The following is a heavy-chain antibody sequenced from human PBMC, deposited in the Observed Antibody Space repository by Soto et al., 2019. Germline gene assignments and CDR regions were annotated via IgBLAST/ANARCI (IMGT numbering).Heavy chain of an antibody. J-gene: IGHJ3*01. CDR1: GYSFAGHW. CDR3: ARLPGVRGVFDGLNV. V-gene: IGHV5-51*01. Sequence: GESLKVSCKGSGYSFAGHWIRRVRQMPGKGLDWMGVIYPGDSDTRYSPSFHGQVTISADKSISTAYLQWSSLKASDTAMYFCARLPGVRGVFDGLNVWGKGTMVTVSS. D-gene: IGHD3-10*01. CDR2: IYPGDSDT.